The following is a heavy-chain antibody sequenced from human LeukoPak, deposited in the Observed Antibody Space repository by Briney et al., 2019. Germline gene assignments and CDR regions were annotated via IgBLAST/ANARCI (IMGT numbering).Heavy chain of an antibody. D-gene: IGHD6-13*01. V-gene: IGHV1-2*02. CDR1: GYTFTDYY. CDR2: VNPNSGDT. J-gene: IGHJ4*02. Sequence: GASGKVSCKASGYTFTDYYIHWVRQAPGQGLEWMGWVNPNSGDTNHAHKFQGRVTMTSDTSISSAYMDLNRVRSDDTAVYYCALLFSSTWYRFDSWGQGTLVTVSS. CDR3: ALLFSSTWYRFDS.